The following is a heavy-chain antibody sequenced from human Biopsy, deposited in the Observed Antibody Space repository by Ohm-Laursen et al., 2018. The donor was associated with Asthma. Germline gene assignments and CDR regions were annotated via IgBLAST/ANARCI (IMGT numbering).Heavy chain of an antibody. V-gene: IGHV1-18*01. Sequence: SVKVSCKASGDSFSNYAISWVRQAPGQGLEWMGWINPFTGGTHFGQKFQGRVTMTTDTSTDTAYMELRSLRSDDTAVYYCARHPYNFGGFDYWGQGSLVLVSS. CDR2: INPFTGGT. D-gene: IGHD5-24*01. CDR3: ARHPYNFGGFDY. CDR1: GDSFSNYA. J-gene: IGHJ4*02.